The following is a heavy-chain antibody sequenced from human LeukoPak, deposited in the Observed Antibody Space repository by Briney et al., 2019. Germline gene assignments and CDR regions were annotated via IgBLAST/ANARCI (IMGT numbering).Heavy chain of an antibody. J-gene: IGHJ4*02. CDR3: ARDSGHLYDYETY. CDR2: ISSSSSYI. D-gene: IGHD4-17*01. CDR1: GFTFSSYS. V-gene: IGHV3-21*01. Sequence: GGSMRLSCAASGFTFSSYSMNCVRQAPGRGLEWVSSISSSSSYIYYADSVKGRFTISRDNAKNSLYLQMNSLRAEDTAVYYCARDSGHLYDYETYWGQGTLVTVSS.